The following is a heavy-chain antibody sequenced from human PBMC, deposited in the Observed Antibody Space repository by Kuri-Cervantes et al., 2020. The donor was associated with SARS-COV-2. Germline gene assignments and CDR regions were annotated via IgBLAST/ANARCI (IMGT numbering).Heavy chain of an antibody. V-gene: IGHV1-18*04. D-gene: IGHD3-10*01. CDR2: ISAYNGNT. J-gene: IGHJ5*02. CDR1: GYSFTSYW. Sequence: ASVKVSCKGSGYSFTSYWIGWVRQAPGQGLEWMGWISAYNGNTNYAQKLQGRVTMTTDTSTSTAYMELRSLRSDDTAVYYCARAAMVRGVIIEDNWFDPWGQGTLVTVSS. CDR3: ARAAMVRGVIIEDNWFDP.